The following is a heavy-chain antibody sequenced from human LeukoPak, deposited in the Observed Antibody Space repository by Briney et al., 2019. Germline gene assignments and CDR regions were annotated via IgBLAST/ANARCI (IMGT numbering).Heavy chain of an antibody. CDR3: ARDLGEIAMAGMFSTQSHFDR. Sequence: ASVKVSGKASGYMFTDYYMHWVRQAPGQGLEWMGWINPKSGGTNYAQKFQGRVTMTRDTSINTGYMDLSGLRSDDTAVYFCARDLGEIAMAGMFSTQSHFDRWGQGTLVTVSS. J-gene: IGHJ4*02. V-gene: IGHV1-2*02. CDR1: GYMFTDYY. CDR2: INPKSGGT. D-gene: IGHD6-19*01.